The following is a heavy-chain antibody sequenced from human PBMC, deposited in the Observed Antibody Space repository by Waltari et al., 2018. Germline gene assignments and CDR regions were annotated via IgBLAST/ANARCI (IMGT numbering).Heavy chain of an antibody. J-gene: IGHJ4*02. CDR2: ISDLYGGP. CDR3: AKKDWGLTGTGLFDY. D-gene: IGHD1-20*01. V-gene: IGHV3-23*01. Sequence: EVQLLDSGGGLVQPGGSLRLSCAAYGFRFSPYPMSWVRQAPGKGLEWVSSISDLYGGPYYADSVKGRFTISRDNSKNTLFLQMNSLRVDDTAIYYCAKKDWGLTGTGLFDYWGQGTLVTVSS. CDR1: GFRFSPYP.